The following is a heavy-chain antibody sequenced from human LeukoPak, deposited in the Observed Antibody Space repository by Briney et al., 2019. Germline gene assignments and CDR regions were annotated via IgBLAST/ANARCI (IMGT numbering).Heavy chain of an antibody. V-gene: IGHV4-4*07. CDR2: VYTSGST. Sequence: SETLSLTCTVSGYSIISDYFWGWIRQPAGKGLEWIGRVYTSGSTNYNPSLKSRVTISIDTSKNQFSLNLSSVTAADTAVHYCARDQALGYGWPTVLAVDIWGQGTMVTVSS. D-gene: IGHD6-19*01. J-gene: IGHJ3*02. CDR1: GYSIISDYF. CDR3: ARDQALGYGWPTVLAVDI.